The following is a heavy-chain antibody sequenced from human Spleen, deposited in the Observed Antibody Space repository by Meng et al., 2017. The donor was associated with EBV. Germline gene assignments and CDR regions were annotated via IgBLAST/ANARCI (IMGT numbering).Heavy chain of an antibody. CDR1: GGSFSTGGYY. J-gene: IGHJ5*02. Sequence: QVQRQESGPGLVEPSQTLSLTCTVSGGSFSTGGYYWSWIRQPPGKGLEWIGYISNIGRTYYNPSLKSRVTISVDTSKKQFSLKLSSVTAADTAVYYCARDVGRDYLDPWGRGTLVTVSS. D-gene: IGHD2/OR15-2a*01. CDR2: ISNIGRT. CDR3: ARDVGRDYLDP. V-gene: IGHV4-30-4*01.